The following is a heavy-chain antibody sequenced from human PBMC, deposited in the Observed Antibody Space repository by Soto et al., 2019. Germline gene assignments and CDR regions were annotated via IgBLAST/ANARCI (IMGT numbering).Heavy chain of an antibody. Sequence: QVHLVESGGGVVQPGRSLRLSCAASGFTFSSYGMHWVRQAPGKGLEWVAFIWHDGGNKFYAESVKGRFTISRDKSKNTLYLQMTSLSAEDTAMYYCARDGDVNTGFGKDYWGQGTLVTVSS. CDR1: GFTFSSYG. CDR2: IWHDGGNK. V-gene: IGHV3-33*01. J-gene: IGHJ4*02. D-gene: IGHD3-16*01. CDR3: ARDGDVNTGFGKDY.